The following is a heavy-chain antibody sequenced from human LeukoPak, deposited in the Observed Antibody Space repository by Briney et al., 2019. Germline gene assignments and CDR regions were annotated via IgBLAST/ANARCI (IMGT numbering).Heavy chain of an antibody. V-gene: IGHV4-39*01. CDR2: IYYSGST. Sequence: SETLSLTCTVSGGSVSSGSYYWGWIRQPSGKGLDWIGSIYYSGSTYYNPSLKSRVTISVDTSKNQFSLKLSSVTAADTAVYYCARRFLTIDNWFDPWGQGTLVTVSS. J-gene: IGHJ5*02. CDR3: ARRFLTIDNWFDP. CDR1: GGSVSSGSYY. D-gene: IGHD3-3*01.